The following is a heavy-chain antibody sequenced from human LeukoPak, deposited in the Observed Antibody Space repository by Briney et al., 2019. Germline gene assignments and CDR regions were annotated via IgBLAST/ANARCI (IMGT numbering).Heavy chain of an antibody. Sequence: GGSLRLSCAASGFTVSSNYMSWVRQAPGKGLEWVSVIYSGGSTYYADSVKGRFTISRDNSENTLYLQMNSLRAEDTAVYYCAMTTVAGTFDYWGQGTLVTVSS. CDR2: IYSGGST. CDR3: AMTTVAGTFDY. J-gene: IGHJ4*02. D-gene: IGHD6-19*01. CDR1: GFTVSSNY. V-gene: IGHV3-53*01.